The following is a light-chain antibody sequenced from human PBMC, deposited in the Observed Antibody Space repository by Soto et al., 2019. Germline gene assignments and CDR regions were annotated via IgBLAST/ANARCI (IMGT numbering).Light chain of an antibody. CDR1: QTISTY. J-gene: IGKJ1*01. CDR3: RQSLSTTRT. Sequence: DIQMTQSPSPLSASVGDRVTITCRASQTISTYLNWYQQKPGKAPKLLIYGASSLQSGVPSRFSGSGSGTDFTLTISSLQPADFGTYYCRQSLSTTRTFGQGTRWIS. V-gene: IGKV1-39*01. CDR2: GAS.